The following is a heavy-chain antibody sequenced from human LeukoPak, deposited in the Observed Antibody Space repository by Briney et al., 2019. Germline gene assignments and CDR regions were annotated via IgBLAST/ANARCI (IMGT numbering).Heavy chain of an antibody. CDR1: GFTFSSYA. CDR3: AKDKVGYYDSSLPSF. J-gene: IGHJ3*01. D-gene: IGHD3-22*01. V-gene: IGHV3-30-3*01. Sequence: WRSLRLSCAASGFTFSSYAMHWVRQAPGKGLEWVAVISYDGSNKYYADSVKGRFTISRDNSKNTLYLQMNSLRAEDTAVYYCAKDKVGYYDSSLPSFWGQGTMVTVSS. CDR2: ISYDGSNK.